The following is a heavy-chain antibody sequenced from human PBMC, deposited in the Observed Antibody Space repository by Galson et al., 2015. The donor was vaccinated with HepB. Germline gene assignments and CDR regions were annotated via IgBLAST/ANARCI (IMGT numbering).Heavy chain of an antibody. D-gene: IGHD3-10*01. CDR2: ISSSGSTI. J-gene: IGHJ6*02. V-gene: IGHV3-11*01. CDR3: ARGTAWFGDHIVYYYGMDV. Sequence: SLRLSCAASGFTFSDYYMSWIRQAPGKGLEWVSYISSSGSTIYYADSVKGRFTISRDNAKNSLYLQMNSLRAEDTAVYYCARGTAWFGDHIVYYYGMDVWGQGTTVTVSS. CDR1: GFTFSDYY.